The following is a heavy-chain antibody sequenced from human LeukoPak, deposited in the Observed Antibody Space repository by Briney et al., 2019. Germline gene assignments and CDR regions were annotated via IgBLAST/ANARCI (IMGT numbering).Heavy chain of an antibody. V-gene: IGHV1-46*01. J-gene: IGHJ6*02. CDR1: GYTFTSYY. CDR2: INPSGGST. Sequence: GASVKVSCKASGYTFTSYYMHWVRQAPGQGLEWMGIINPSGGSTSYAQKFQGRVTMTRDTSTSTVYMELSSLRSEDTAVYYCAREPGSGSYYIDYYYYGMDGWGQGTTVTVSS. CDR3: AREPGSGSYYIDYYYYGMDG. D-gene: IGHD3-10*01.